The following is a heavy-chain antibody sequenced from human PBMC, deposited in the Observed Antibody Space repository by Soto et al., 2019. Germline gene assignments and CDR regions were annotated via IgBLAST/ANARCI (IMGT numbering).Heavy chain of an antibody. CDR1: GGSISSYY. D-gene: IGHD3-16*02. CDR3: SRVYGSLEFDD. V-gene: IGHV4-59*01. Sequence: PSETLSLTCTVSGGSISSYYWSWIRQPPGKGLEWIGYIYYSGSTNYNPSLKSRVTISVDTSKNQFSLKLSSVTAADTAVYYRSRVYGSLEFDDWGQGTLVTVSA. CDR2: IYYSGST. J-gene: IGHJ4*02.